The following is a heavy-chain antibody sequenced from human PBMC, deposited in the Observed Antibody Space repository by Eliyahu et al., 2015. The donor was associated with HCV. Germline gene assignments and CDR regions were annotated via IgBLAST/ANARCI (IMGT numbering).Heavy chain of an antibody. D-gene: IGHD3-3*01. J-gene: IGHJ4*02. Sequence: EVQLVESGGGLVQPGGSLRLSXAXSGFXFXNYWMSWVRQAPGKGLEWVANIKKDGSEIFYVDSVKGRFTIFRDNAKNSLHLQMSSLRAEDTAVYYCARGIDDWSGYSSDYWGQGTLVTVSS. V-gene: IGHV3-7*01. CDR2: IKKDGSEI. CDR1: GFXFXNYW. CDR3: ARGIDDWSGYSSDY.